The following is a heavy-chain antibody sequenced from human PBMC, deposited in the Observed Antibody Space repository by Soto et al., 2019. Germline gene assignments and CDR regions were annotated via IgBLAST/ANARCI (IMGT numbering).Heavy chain of an antibody. CDR1: GGSFSGYY. Sequence: LSLTCAVYGGSFSGYYWSWIRQPPGKGLEWIGEINHSGSTNYNPSLKSRVTISVDTSKNQFSLKLSSVTAADTAVYYCARGLGRGLAGYYFDYWGQGTLVTVSS. CDR3: ARGLGRGLAGYYFDY. V-gene: IGHV4-34*01. CDR2: INHSGST. J-gene: IGHJ4*02.